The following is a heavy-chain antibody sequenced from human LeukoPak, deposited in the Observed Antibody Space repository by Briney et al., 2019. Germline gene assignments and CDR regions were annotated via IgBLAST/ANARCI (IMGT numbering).Heavy chain of an antibody. CDR1: GFTFDDYG. Sequence: GGSLRLSCAVSGFTFDDYGMSWVRQAPGKGLEWVSGINWNGGSTGYADSVKGRFTISRDNAKKSLYLKMNSLRGEDTAFYYCVRDYCGGDCYPFDYWGQGTLVTVSS. CDR2: INWNGGST. D-gene: IGHD2-21*02. V-gene: IGHV3-20*04. CDR3: VRDYCGGDCYPFDY. J-gene: IGHJ4*02.